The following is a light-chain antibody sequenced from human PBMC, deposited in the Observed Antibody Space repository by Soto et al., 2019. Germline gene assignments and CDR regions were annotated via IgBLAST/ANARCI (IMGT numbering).Light chain of an antibody. CDR2: GAY. CDR1: EDLDNY. J-gene: IGKJ3*01. V-gene: IGKV1-9*01. CDR3: QQLNSYPLT. Sequence: DIQLSQSPSLLSASVGDRVTITCRASEDLDNYLAWYRQPPGEAPELLIYGAYTLQSGVPRRFSGAGSGTEFSLTISGLQPEDFAIYYCQQLNSYPLTFGPGTNVDIK.